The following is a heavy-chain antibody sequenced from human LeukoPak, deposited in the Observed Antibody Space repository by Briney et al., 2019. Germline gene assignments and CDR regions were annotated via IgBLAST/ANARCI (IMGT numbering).Heavy chain of an antibody. D-gene: IGHD3-22*01. J-gene: IGHJ4*02. CDR1: GFTLSNYW. Sequence: GGSLRLSCVAASGFTLSNYWMSWVRQAPGKGLEWVSAFSGSGGSTYYADSVKGRFTISRDNAKNSLYLQMNSLRAEDTAVYYCARDRAYYDSSGYYPYIDYWGQGTLVTVSS. V-gene: IGHV3-23*01. CDR3: ARDRAYYDSSGYYPYIDY. CDR2: FSGSGGST.